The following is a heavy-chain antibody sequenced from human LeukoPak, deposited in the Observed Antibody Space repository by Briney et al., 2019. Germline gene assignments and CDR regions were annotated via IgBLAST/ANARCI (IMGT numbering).Heavy chain of an antibody. J-gene: IGHJ4*02. D-gene: IGHD3-9*01. Sequence: GGSLRLSCAASGFTLSSYAMSWVRQAPGKGLEWVSAISGSGGSTYYADSVKGRFTISRDSSKNTLYLQMNSLRAEGTAVYYCARYFGGWYEDYWGQGTLVTVSS. V-gene: IGHV3-23*01. CDR1: GFTLSSYA. CDR2: ISGSGGST. CDR3: ARYFGGWYEDY.